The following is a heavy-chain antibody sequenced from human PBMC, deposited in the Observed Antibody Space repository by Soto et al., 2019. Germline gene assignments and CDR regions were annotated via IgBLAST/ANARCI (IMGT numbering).Heavy chain of an antibody. D-gene: IGHD3-10*01. Sequence: PGGSLRLSCAASGFTFSSYGMHWVRQAPGKGLEWVAVISYDGSNKYYADSVKGRFTISRDNSKNTLYLQMNSLRAEDTAVYYCAKGGRMDVWSQGTTVTVSS. J-gene: IGHJ6*02. V-gene: IGHV3-30*18. CDR2: ISYDGSNK. CDR3: AKGGRMDV. CDR1: GFTFSSYG.